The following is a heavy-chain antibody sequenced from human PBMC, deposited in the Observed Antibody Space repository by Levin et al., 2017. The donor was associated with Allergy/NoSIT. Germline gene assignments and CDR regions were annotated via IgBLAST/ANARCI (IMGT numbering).Heavy chain of an antibody. CDR1: GFSFSSYW. CDR3: ARFLGYCSSTSCYIPYYFDY. D-gene: IGHD2-2*02. V-gene: IGHV3-7*01. CDR2: IKQDGSEI. Sequence: PSETLSLTCAASGFSFSSYWMSWVRQAPGKGLEWVANIKQDGSEIYYVDSVKGRFTISRDNAKNSLYLQMNSLRAEDTAVYYCARFLGYCSSTSCYIPYYFDYWGQGTLVTVSS. J-gene: IGHJ4*02.